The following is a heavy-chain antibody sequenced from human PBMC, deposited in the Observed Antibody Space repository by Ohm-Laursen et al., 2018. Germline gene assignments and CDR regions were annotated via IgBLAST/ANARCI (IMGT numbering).Heavy chain of an antibody. CDR1: GGSVSSSSYY. D-gene: IGHD2-21*02. Sequence: TLSLTCTVSGGSVSSSSYYWSWIRQSPGKGLEWIGYIYYSGSTNYNPSLESRVTISVDTSKNQFSLKLSSVTAADTAVYYCARDLRGDGDYFDYWGQGTLVTVSS. CDR2: IYYSGST. V-gene: IGHV4-61*01. CDR3: ARDLRGDGDYFDY. J-gene: IGHJ4*01.